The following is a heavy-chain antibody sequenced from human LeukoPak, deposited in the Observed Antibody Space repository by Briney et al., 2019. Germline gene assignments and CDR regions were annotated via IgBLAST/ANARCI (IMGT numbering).Heavy chain of an antibody. CDR1: GFTLRNYA. Sequence: GGSLRLSCTASGFTLRNYAMSWVRQAPGKGLVWVSAADGSGASTYYADSVRGRFAVSRDNSKNTLYLQMSNLRAEDTAVYYCAKDRPNGFDYWGQGTLGTVSS. D-gene: IGHD6-6*01. CDR2: ADGSGAST. CDR3: AKDRPNGFDY. V-gene: IGHV3-23*01. J-gene: IGHJ4*02.